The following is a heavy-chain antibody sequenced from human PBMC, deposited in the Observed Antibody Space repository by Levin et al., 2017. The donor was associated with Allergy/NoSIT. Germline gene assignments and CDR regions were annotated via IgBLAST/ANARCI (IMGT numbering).Heavy chain of an antibody. D-gene: IGHD3-10*01. Sequence: SETLSLTCAVYGGSFSGYYWSWIRQPPGKGLEWIGEINHSGSTNYNPSLKSRVTISVDTSKNQFSLKLSSVTAADTAVYYCARGSGRGYYYYYGMDVWGQGTTVTVSS. J-gene: IGHJ6*02. CDR2: INHSGST. CDR3: ARGSGRGYYYYYGMDV. V-gene: IGHV4-34*01. CDR1: GGSFSGYY.